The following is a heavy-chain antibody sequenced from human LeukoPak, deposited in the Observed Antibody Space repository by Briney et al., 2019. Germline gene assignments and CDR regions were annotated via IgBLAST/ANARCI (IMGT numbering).Heavy chain of an antibody. CDR2: IDTAGSTT. CDR1: GFTFSTYW. CDR3: ATLSSFGNDY. V-gene: IGHV3-74*01. J-gene: IGHJ4*02. Sequence: GGSLRLSCVASGFTFSTYWMHWVHQPPGKGLVWVSRIDTAGSTTTYADSVKGRFTISRDNAKNMVYLQINSLRVEDTAVYYCATLSSFGNDYWGQGVLVTVSS. D-gene: IGHD5-18*01.